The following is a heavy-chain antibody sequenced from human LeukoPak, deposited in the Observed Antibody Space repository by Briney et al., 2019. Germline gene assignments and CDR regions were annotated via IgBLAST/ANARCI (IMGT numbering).Heavy chain of an antibody. V-gene: IGHV1-69*06. CDR3: ASEVRFGGAFDI. D-gene: IGHD4-23*01. J-gene: IGHJ3*02. CDR1: GGTFSSYA. Sequence: SVKVSCMASGGTFSSYAISWVRQAPGQGLEWMGGIIPIFGTANYAQKFQGRVAITADKSTSTAYMELSSLRSEDTAVYYCASEVRFGGAFDIWGQGTMVTVSS. CDR2: IIPIFGTA.